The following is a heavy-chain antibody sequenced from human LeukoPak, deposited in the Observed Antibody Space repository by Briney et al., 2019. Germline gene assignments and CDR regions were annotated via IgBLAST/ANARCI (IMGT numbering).Heavy chain of an antibody. CDR2: IYYTGTT. CDR3: AREGHYYASGSGAFDI. D-gene: IGHD3-10*01. J-gene: IGHJ3*02. V-gene: IGHV4-59*01. Sequence: SETLSLTCTVSRGSISTYYWNWIRQPPGKGLEWIVYIYYTGTTDYNPSLKSRVTMSVDASKNQFSLKLTSVTTADTAVYYCAREGHYYASGSGAFDIWGQGTAITVSS. CDR1: RGSISTYY.